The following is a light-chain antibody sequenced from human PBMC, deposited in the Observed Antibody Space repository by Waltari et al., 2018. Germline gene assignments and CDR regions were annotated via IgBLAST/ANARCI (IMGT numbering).Light chain of an antibody. CDR3: QSYDPSRSEVV. V-gene: IGLV1-40*01. J-gene: IGLJ1*01. CDR2: GRN. Sequence: QSGPTQPPSVSGAPGQTISISCTGSSSNIGAGYDIFWYQQFPGAAPNLLIYGRNNRPSGVPGRFSGSQSGTSASLAITGLQAEDEADYYCQSYDPSRSEVVFG. CDR1: SSNIGAGYD.